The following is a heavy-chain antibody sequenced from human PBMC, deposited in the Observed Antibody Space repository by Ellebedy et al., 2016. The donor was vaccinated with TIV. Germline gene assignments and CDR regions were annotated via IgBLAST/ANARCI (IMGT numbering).Heavy chain of an antibody. D-gene: IGHD3-16*01. Sequence: GESLKISCAASGFTFSDYHMSWLRQAPGKGLEGFASIRGRDGRTSYTDSAKGRFTISRDNSKNTLFLQMNNLRVEDTAMYYCARDDALDGGYLYSWGQGTLVTVSS. V-gene: IGHV3-23*01. CDR1: GFTFSDYH. J-gene: IGHJ4*02. CDR3: ARDDALDGGYLYS. CDR2: IRGRDGRT.